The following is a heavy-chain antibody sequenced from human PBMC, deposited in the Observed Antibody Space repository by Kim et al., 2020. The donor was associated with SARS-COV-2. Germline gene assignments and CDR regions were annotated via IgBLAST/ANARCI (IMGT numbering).Heavy chain of an antibody. J-gene: IGHJ4*02. CDR3: ARGQRDGYVDY. Sequence: SETLSLTCTVSGGSISSSSYYWGWIRQPPGKGLEWIGSIYYSGSTYYNPSLKSRVTISVDTSKNQFSLKLSSVTAADTAVYYCARGQRDGYVDYWGQGTLVTVSS. CDR1: GGSISSSSYY. CDR2: IYYSGST. V-gene: IGHV4-39*01.